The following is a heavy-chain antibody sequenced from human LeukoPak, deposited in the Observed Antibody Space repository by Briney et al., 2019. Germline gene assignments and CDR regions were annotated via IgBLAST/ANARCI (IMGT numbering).Heavy chain of an antibody. Sequence: GASVKVSCKASGGTFSSYAISWVRQAPGQGLEWMGRIIPILGIANYAQKFQGRVTITADKSTSTAYMELSSLRSEDTAVYYCARVEWEPTYYYYGMDVWGQGTTVTVSS. CDR2: IIPILGIA. D-gene: IGHD1-26*01. CDR3: ARVEWEPTYYYYGMDV. J-gene: IGHJ6*02. CDR1: GGTFSSYA. V-gene: IGHV1-69*04.